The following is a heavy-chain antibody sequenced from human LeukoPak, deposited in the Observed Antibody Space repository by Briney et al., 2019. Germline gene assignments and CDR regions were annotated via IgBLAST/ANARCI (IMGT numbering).Heavy chain of an antibody. CDR2: INTNTGNP. V-gene: IGHV7-4-1*02. Sequence: ASVKVSCKASGYTFTSYAMNWVRQAPGQGLEWMGWINTNTGNPTYAQGFTGRFVFSLDTSVSTAYLQISSLKAEDTAVYYCASWYYDILIGYSYFDYWGQGTLVTVSS. CDR1: GYTFTSYA. D-gene: IGHD3-9*01. CDR3: ASWYYDILIGYSYFDY. J-gene: IGHJ4*02.